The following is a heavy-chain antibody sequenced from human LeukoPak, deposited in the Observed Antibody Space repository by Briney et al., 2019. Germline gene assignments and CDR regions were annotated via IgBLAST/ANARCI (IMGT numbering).Heavy chain of an antibody. CDR1: GGPISSSSYY. CDR2: IYYSGST. Sequence: SETLSLTCTVSGGPISSSSYYWGWIRQPPGKGLEWIGSIYYSGSTYYNPSLKSRVTISVDTSKNQFSLKLSSVTAADTAVYYCARERGPIDYWGQETLVTVSS. V-gene: IGHV4-39*07. CDR3: ARERGPIDY. D-gene: IGHD3/OR15-3a*01. J-gene: IGHJ4*02.